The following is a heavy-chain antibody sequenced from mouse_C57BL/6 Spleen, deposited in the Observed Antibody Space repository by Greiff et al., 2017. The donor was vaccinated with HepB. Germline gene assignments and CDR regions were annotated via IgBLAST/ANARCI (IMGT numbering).Heavy chain of an antibody. J-gene: IGHJ2*01. CDR2: ISSGGSYT. CDR1: GFTFSSYG. Sequence: EVQLVESGGDLVKPGGSLKLSCAASGFTFSSYGMSWVRQTPDKRLEWVATISSGGSYTYYPDSVKGRFTISRDNAKNTLYLQMSSLKSEDTAMYYCARHSTMVTSYYFDYWGQGTTLTVSS. V-gene: IGHV5-6*01. D-gene: IGHD2-1*01. CDR3: ARHSTMVTSYYFDY.